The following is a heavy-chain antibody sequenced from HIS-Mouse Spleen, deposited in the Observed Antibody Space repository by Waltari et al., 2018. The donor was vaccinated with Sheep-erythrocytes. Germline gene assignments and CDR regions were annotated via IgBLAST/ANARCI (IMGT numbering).Heavy chain of an antibody. CDR2: ICYSGST. CDR1: GGSISSSSYY. V-gene: IGHV4-39*07. D-gene: IGHD3-3*01. CDR3: ARDEGTYYDFWSGYPPSYYFDY. J-gene: IGHJ4*02. Sequence: QLQLQESGPGLVKPSETLSLTCTVSGGSISSSSYYWGWIRQPPGKGLEWIWSICYSGSTYYNPSLKSRVTISGDTSKNQFSLKLSSVTAADTAVYYCARDEGTYYDFWSGYPPSYYFDYWGQGTLVTVSS.